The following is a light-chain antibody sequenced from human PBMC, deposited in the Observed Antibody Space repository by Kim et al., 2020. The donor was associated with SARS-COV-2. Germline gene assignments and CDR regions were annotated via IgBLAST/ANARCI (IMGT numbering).Light chain of an antibody. V-gene: IGLV3-19*01. CDR2: GKN. Sequence: SSELTQDPAVSVALGQTVKITCQGDSLRSYYASWYQQKPGQAPVLVIYGKNNRPSGIPDRFSGSYSGNTASLTITAAQAEDEADYYCNSRESSANHWVFG. J-gene: IGLJ3*02. CDR3: NSRESSANHWV. CDR1: SLRSYY.